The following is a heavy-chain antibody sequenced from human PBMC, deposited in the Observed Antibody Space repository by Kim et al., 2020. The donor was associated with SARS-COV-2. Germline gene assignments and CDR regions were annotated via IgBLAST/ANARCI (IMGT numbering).Heavy chain of an antibody. J-gene: IGHJ5*02. D-gene: IGHD3-10*01. CDR3: ARGGWFGELIYGYGRFDP. CDR1: GYTFTSYD. Sequence: ASVKVSCKASGYTFTSYDINWVRQATGQGLEWMGWMNPNSGNTGHAQKFQGRVTMTRNTSISTAYMELSSLRSEDTAVYYCARGGWFGELIYGYGRFDPWGQGTLVTVSS. CDR2: MNPNSGNT. V-gene: IGHV1-8*01.